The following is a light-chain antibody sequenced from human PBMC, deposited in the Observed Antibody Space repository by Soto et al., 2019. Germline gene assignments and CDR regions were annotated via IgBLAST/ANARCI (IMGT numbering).Light chain of an antibody. CDR2: AAS. J-gene: IGKJ2*01. CDR3: QKSYSTPHT. Sequence: DMQMTQSPSSLSASVGDRVTITCRAIQSISAYLTWYQQKVGKVPKLLIYAASSLQCGVPSRFSGSGSGTDFTLTISSLQPEDFATYYCQKSYSTPHTFGQGTKVDIK. CDR1: QSISAY. V-gene: IGKV1-39*01.